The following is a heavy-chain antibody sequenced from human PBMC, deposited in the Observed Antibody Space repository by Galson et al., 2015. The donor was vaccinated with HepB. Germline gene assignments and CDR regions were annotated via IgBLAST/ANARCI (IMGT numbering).Heavy chain of an antibody. J-gene: IGHJ4*02. D-gene: IGHD2-2*01. CDR3: ATGGDIVVVPAGQFDY. V-gene: IGHV4-39*01. CDR2: IYYSGST. Sequence: ETLSLTCTVSGGSISSSSYYWGWIRQPPGKGLEWIGSIYYSGSTYYNPSLKSRVTISVDTSKNQFSLKLSSVTAADTAVYYCATGGDIVVVPAGQFDYWGQGTLVTVSS. CDR1: GGSISSSSYY.